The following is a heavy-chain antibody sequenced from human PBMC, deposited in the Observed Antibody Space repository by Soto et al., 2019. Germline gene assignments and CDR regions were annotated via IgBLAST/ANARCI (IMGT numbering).Heavy chain of an antibody. CDR2: IYYSGST. CDR3: ARRPRFGAFDI. J-gene: IGHJ3*02. Sequence: SETLSLTCTVSGGSISSSSYYWGWIRQPPGKGLEWIGSIYYSGSTYYNPSLKSRVTISVDTSKNQLSLKLSSVTAADTAVYYCARRPRFGAFDIWGHGTMVTVSS. D-gene: IGHD3-10*01. V-gene: IGHV4-39*01. CDR1: GGSISSSSYY.